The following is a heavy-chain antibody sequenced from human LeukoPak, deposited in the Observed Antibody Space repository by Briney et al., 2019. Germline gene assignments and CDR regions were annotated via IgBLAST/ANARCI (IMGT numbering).Heavy chain of an antibody. J-gene: IGHJ4*02. CDR2: IKQDGSEK. Sequence: PGGSLGLSCAASGFTFSGYRMNWVRQAPGKGLEWVAYIKQDGSEKYYVDSVKGRFTISRDNAKNSLYLQMNSLGAKDTAVYYCASGRPFDYWGQGTLVTVSS. CDR3: ASGRPFDY. V-gene: IGHV3-7*01. CDR1: GFTFSGYR. D-gene: IGHD1-26*01.